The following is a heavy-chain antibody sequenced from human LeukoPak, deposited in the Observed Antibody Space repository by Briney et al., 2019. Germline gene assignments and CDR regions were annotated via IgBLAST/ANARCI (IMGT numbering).Heavy chain of an antibody. Sequence: GGSLRLSCADSGFSFRSYNMTWVRQAPGKGLEWVSSISSSSSYIYYADSVKGRFTISRDNAKSSLFLQMNSLRAEDTAVYYCARESGFYGMDVWGQGTTVTVSS. CDR1: GFSFRSYN. CDR3: ARESGFYGMDV. D-gene: IGHD7-27*01. CDR2: ISSSSSYI. V-gene: IGHV3-21*01. J-gene: IGHJ6*02.